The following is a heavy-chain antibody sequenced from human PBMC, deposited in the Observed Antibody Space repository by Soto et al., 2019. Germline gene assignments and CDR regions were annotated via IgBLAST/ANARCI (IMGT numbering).Heavy chain of an antibody. J-gene: IGHJ4*02. D-gene: IGHD7-27*01. CDR1: GGSITSYY. Sequence: SETLSLTCTVSGGSITSYYWSWIRQPPGKGLEWIGYIFYSGSTNYNPSLKSRVTISVDTSKNQFSLKLSSVTAADTAVYYCARGWGRIFDYWGQGTLVTVSS. CDR2: IFYSGST. V-gene: IGHV4-59*12. CDR3: ARGWGRIFDY.